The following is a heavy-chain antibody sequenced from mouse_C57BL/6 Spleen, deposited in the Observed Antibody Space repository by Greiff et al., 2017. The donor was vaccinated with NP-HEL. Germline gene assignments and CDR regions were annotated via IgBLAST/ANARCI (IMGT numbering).Heavy chain of an antibody. J-gene: IGHJ2*01. Sequence: EVQLQQSGPELVKPGASVKISCKASDYSFTGYYMNWVKQSPEKSLEWIGEINPSTGGTTYNQKFKAKATLTVDKSSSTAYMQLKSLTSEDSAVYYCARRQVRNWGFDYWGQGTTLTVSS. CDR2: INPSTGGT. CDR3: ARRQVRNWGFDY. CDR1: DYSFTGYY. V-gene: IGHV1-42*01. D-gene: IGHD4-1*01.